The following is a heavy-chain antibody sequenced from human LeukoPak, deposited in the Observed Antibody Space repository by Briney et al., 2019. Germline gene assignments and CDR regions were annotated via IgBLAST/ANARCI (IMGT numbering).Heavy chain of an antibody. CDR3: AVLYYGSGRGA. Sequence: GGSLRLSCAASGFTDSSNYMSWVRQAPGKGLEWDSVIYSRGSTYYAVSVKGRFTISRDNSKNTLYPETHSLSAEDPAGCYCAVLYYGSGRGAWGQGTLVTVSS. J-gene: IGHJ5*02. D-gene: IGHD3-10*01. V-gene: IGHV3-53*01. CDR2: IYSRGST. CDR1: GFTDSSNY.